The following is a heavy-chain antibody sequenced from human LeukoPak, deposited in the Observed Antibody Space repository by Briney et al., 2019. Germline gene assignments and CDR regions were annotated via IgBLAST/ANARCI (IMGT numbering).Heavy chain of an antibody. V-gene: IGHV3-15*01. J-gene: IGHJ4*02. CDR2: IKSKTDGETT. CDR1: GFTFTNAW. D-gene: IGHD3-10*01. CDR3: TTDLGTYYHGSQRLIPIDY. Sequence: GGSLRLSCVDSGFTFTNAWMSWVRQAPGKGLEWIGRIKSKTDGETTNYAEPVRGRFTISRDDSKSAVYLQMNSLKIEDTAAYYCTTDLGTYYHGSQRLIPIDYWGQGTLVTVSS.